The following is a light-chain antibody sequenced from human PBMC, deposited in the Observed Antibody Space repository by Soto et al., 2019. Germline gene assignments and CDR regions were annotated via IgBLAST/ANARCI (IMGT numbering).Light chain of an antibody. Sequence: QSVLTQPASMSGSPGQSITISCTGASSDFGGFKYVSWYQQHPGKAPKLMIYDVSNRPSGVSNRFSGSKSGNTATLTISGLQGEDEAEYYCSSYTGGSTYVFGTGTKVTVL. CDR1: SSDFGGFKY. V-gene: IGLV2-14*01. CDR2: DVS. CDR3: SSYTGGSTYV. J-gene: IGLJ1*01.